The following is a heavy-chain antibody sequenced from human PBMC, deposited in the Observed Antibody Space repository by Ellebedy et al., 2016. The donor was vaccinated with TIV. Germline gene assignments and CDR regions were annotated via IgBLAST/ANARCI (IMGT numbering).Heavy chain of an antibody. CDR3: VKDYYGSGSQRVGMDV. J-gene: IGHJ6*02. Sequence: PGGSLRLSCAASGFTFSSYAMHWVRQAPGKGLEWVAVISYDGSEKYYADSVKGRFTISRDNSKNTLYLQMNSLRAVDTAVYYCVKDYYGSGSQRVGMDVWGQGTTVTVS. CDR1: GFTFSSYA. D-gene: IGHD3-10*01. CDR2: ISYDGSEK. V-gene: IGHV3-30-3*01.